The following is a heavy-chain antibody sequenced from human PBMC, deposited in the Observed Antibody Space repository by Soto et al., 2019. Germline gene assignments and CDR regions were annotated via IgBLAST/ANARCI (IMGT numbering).Heavy chain of an antibody. J-gene: IGHJ4*02. Sequence: QVQLQESGPGLVKPSQTLPLTCTVSGGSISSGDYYWSWIRQPPGKGLEWIGYIYYSGSTYYNPSLKSRVTTSVDTSKNQFSLKLSSVTAADTAVYYCARDVVDTAMAATDYWGQGTLVTVSS. CDR3: ARDVVDTAMAATDY. CDR1: GGSISSGDYY. V-gene: IGHV4-30-4*01. D-gene: IGHD5-18*01. CDR2: IYYSGST.